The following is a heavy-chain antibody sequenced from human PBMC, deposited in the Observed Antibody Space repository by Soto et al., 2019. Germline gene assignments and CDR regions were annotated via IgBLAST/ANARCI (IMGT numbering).Heavy chain of an antibody. CDR2: TFYTGST. Sequence: QVQLQESGPGLVKPSETLSLTCTVAGGSISSYYWSWIRQPPGKRLEWLGYTFYTGSTNYNPSLKSLVTISVDTSKNQFSLKLSSVTAADSAVYYCARQCDSSFYYMDVWGKGTTVTVSS. CDR3: ARQCDSSFYYMDV. CDR1: GGSISSYY. J-gene: IGHJ6*03. V-gene: IGHV4-59*08. D-gene: IGHD6-6*01.